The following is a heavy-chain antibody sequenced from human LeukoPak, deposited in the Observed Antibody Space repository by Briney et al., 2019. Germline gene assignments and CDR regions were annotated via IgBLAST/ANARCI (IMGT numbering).Heavy chain of an antibody. CDR1: GFTFSSYA. CDR2: ISGSGGST. D-gene: IGHD3-22*01. V-gene: IGHV3-23*01. Sequence: GGSLRLSCAASGFTFSSYAMSWVRQAPGKGLEWVSAISGSGGSTYYADSVKGRFTISRDNSKNTLYLQMNSLRAEDTAVYYCAKDLAYYYDSSGFDYWGQGTLVTLSS. CDR3: AKDLAYYYDSSGFDY. J-gene: IGHJ4*02.